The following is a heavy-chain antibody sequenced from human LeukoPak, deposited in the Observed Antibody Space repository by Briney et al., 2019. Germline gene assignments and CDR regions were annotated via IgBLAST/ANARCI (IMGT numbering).Heavy chain of an antibody. J-gene: IGHJ4*02. V-gene: IGHV3-15*01. Sequence: GGSLRLSCAASGFTFTNAWMSWVRQAPGKGLEWVGRIRSKTDGGTTDYAAPVKGRFTISRDDSKNTLYLQTNSLKTEDTAVYFCATEYYGAYNYWGQGTLVTVSS. D-gene: IGHD4-17*01. CDR1: GFTFTNAW. CDR2: IRSKTDGGTT. CDR3: ATEYYGAYNY.